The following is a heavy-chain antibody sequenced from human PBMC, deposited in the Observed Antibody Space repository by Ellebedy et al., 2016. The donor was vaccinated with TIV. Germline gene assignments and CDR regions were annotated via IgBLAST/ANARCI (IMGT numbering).Heavy chain of an antibody. CDR2: ISSSGSTI. J-gene: IGHJ4*02. V-gene: IGHV3-48*03. CDR3: ARGGMVVTAILSFFDY. D-gene: IGHD2-21*02. CDR1: GFTFSSYE. Sequence: PGGSLRLSCAASGFTFSSYEMNWVRQAPGKALEWVSYISSSGSTIYYADAVKGRFTISRDNAKNSLYLQMNSLRDEDTAVYYCARGGMVVTAILSFFDYWGQGTLVTVSS.